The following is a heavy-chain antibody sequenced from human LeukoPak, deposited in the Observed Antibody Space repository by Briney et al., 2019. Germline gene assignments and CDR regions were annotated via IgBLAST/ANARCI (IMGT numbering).Heavy chain of an antibody. D-gene: IGHD2-2*01. J-gene: IGHJ5*02. CDR2: IYTSGST. CDR1: GGSISSYY. V-gene: IGHV4-4*09. Sequence: SETLSLTCTVSGGSISSYYWSWIRQPPGKGLEWIGYIYTSGSTNYNPSLKSRVTISVDTSKNQFSLKLSSVTAADTAVYYCARGKRYCSSTSCYHWFDPWAREPWSPSPQ. CDR3: ARGKRYCSSTSCYHWFDP.